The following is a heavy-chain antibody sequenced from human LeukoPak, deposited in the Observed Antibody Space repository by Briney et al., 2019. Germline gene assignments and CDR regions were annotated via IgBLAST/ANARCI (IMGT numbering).Heavy chain of an antibody. D-gene: IGHD6-19*01. CDR3: ARGRPLGIALAGYNWFDP. V-gene: IGHV3-74*01. CDR2: MNSDGSTT. CDR1: GFTFSSYW. Sequence: SGGSLRLSCAASGFTFSSYWMHWVRQAPGKGLVWVSRMNSDGSTTTYADSVKGRLTISRDNAKNTMYLQMNSLRDEDTAVYYCARGRPLGIALAGYNWFDPWGQGTLVTVSS. J-gene: IGHJ5*02.